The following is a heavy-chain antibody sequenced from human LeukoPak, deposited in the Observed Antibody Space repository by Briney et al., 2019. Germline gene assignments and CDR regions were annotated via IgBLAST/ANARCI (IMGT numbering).Heavy chain of an antibody. CDR2: IYYSGST. CDR3: ARGRGYDPVVFYFDY. Sequence: SETLSLTCTVSGGSISTYYWSWIRQPPGKGLEWIGSIYYSGSTHYNPSLKSRVTITLDTSKNQFSLNLTSVTAADTALYYCARGRGYDPVVFYFDYWGQGNLVTVSS. V-gene: IGHV4-59*12. CDR1: GGSISTYY. J-gene: IGHJ4*02. D-gene: IGHD5-12*01.